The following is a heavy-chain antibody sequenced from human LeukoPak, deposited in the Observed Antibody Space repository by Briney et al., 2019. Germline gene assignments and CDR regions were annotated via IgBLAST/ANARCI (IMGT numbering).Heavy chain of an antibody. Sequence: ASVKVSCKASGYTFTDFYIHWVRQAPGQGLEWMGRINPNSGGTNYAQKFQGRVTITRDTSISTAYMELSRLRSDDTAVYYCARDPRWLQFIFDYWGQGTLVTVSS. CDR2: INPNSGGT. CDR1: GYTFTDFY. CDR3: ARDPRWLQFIFDY. D-gene: IGHD5-24*01. V-gene: IGHV1-2*06. J-gene: IGHJ4*02.